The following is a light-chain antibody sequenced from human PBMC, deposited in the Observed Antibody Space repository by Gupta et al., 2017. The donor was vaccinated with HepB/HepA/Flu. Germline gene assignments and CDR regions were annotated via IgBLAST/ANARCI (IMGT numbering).Light chain of an antibody. CDR2: AAS. CDR1: QSISSY. V-gene: IGKV1-39*01. CDR3: QQSYSTPWT. Sequence: DIQMTQSPSSLSASVGDRVTITCRASQSISSYLNWYQQKPGKVPELLIYAASSLQSGVPSRFSGSGSGTDFTLTISSLQPEDFATYYCQQSYSTPWTFGQGTKVEIK. J-gene: IGKJ1*01.